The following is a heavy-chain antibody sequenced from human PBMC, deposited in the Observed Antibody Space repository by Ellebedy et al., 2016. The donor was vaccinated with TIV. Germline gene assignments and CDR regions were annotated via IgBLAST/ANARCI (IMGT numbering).Heavy chain of an antibody. V-gene: IGHV3-23*01. D-gene: IGHD2-15*01. Sequence: PGGSLRLSCAASGFTFTNYGMSWVRHAPGKGLEWVSAISGSGSSTYYADSVKGRFTISRDNSKNTLYLQMNSRRAEDTAVYYCARLIGGTCQCAFDIWGQGTMVTVSS. CDR1: GFTFTNYG. CDR3: ARLIGGTCQCAFDI. CDR2: ISGSGSST. J-gene: IGHJ3*02.